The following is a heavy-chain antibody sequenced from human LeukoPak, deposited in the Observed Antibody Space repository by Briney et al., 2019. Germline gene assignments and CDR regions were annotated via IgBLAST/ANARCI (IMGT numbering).Heavy chain of an antibody. V-gene: IGHV3-23*01. Sequence: GGSLRLSCAASGFTFSSYEMNWVRQAPGKGLEWVSAISGSGSSTYYADSVKGRFTISRDNSKNTLYLQMNSLRAEDTAVYYCARDSAVVGGDFDYWGQGTLVTVSS. CDR1: GFTFSSYE. CDR2: ISGSGSST. CDR3: ARDSAVVGGDFDY. J-gene: IGHJ4*02. D-gene: IGHD2-15*01.